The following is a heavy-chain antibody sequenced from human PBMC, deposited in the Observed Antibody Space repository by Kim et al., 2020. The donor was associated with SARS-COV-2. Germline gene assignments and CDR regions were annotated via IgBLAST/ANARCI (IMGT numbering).Heavy chain of an antibody. CDR2: ISYDGSNK. CDR3: AKLGAVHCSSTSCPDY. Sequence: GGSLRLSCAASGFTFSSYGMHWVRQAPGKGLEWVAVISYDGSNKYYADSVKGRFTISRDNSKNTLYLQMNSLRAEDTAVYYCAKLGAVHCSSTSCPDYWGQGTLVTVSS. CDR1: GFTFSSYG. J-gene: IGHJ4*02. D-gene: IGHD2-2*01. V-gene: IGHV3-30*18.